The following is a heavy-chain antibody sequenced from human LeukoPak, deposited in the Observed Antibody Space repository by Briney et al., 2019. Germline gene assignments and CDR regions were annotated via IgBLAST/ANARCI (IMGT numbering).Heavy chain of an antibody. Sequence: SETLSLTCAVSGGSISSGGYSWSWIRQPPGKGLEWIGYISHSGSTYYNPSLKSRVTISVDTSKNQFSLKLSSVTAADTAVYYCARARSGYPFDYWGQGTLVTVSS. V-gene: IGHV4-30-2*05. J-gene: IGHJ4*02. CDR3: ARARSGYPFDY. CDR1: GGSISSGGYS. CDR2: ISHSGST. D-gene: IGHD5-12*01.